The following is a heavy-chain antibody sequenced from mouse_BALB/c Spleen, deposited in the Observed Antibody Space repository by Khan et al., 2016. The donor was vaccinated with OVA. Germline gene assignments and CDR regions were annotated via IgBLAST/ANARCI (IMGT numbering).Heavy chain of an antibody. CDR1: GYSFTDYN. CDR2: IDPYNGGT. D-gene: IGHD1-1*01. Sequence: VQLQQPGPELVKPGASVKVSCKASGYSFTDYNMFWVKQSHGKSLEWIGYIDPYNGGTSYNQKFKGKATLTVDKSSSTAFMQLSSLTSEDSAVFYCARTDYYGSSYYFDYWGQGTTLTVSS. V-gene: IGHV1S135*01. J-gene: IGHJ2*01. CDR3: ARTDYYGSSYYFDY.